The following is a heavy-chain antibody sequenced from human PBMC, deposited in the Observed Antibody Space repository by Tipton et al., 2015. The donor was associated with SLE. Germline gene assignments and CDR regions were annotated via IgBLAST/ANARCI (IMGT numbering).Heavy chain of an antibody. J-gene: IGHJ4*02. CDR1: GFTFSNYW. Sequence: SLRLSCAASGFTFSNYWMSWVRQAPGKGLEWVANIKQDGSEKYYVDSVKGRFTISRDNAKNSLYLQMNSLRAEDTAVYYCARELWVIATSFDYWGQGTLVTVSS. CDR2: IKQDGSEK. V-gene: IGHV3-7*01. D-gene: IGHD2-21*01. CDR3: ARELWVIATSFDY.